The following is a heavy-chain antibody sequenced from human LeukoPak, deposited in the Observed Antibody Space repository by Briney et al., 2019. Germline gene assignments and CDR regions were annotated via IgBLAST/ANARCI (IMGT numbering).Heavy chain of an antibody. CDR1: GGSISSSSYY. Sequence: SETLSLTCTVSGGSISSSSYYWGWIRQPPGKGLEWIGYIYYSGSTNYNPSLKSRVTISVDTSKNQFSLKLSSVTAADTAVYYCARGGLLWFGESYFDYWGQGTLVTVSS. CDR2: IYYSGST. V-gene: IGHV4-61*05. CDR3: ARGGLLWFGESYFDY. J-gene: IGHJ4*02. D-gene: IGHD3-10*01.